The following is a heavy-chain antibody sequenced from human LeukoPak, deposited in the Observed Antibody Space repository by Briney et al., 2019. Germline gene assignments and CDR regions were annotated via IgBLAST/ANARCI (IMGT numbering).Heavy chain of an antibody. CDR2: IKSKTDGGTT. J-gene: IGHJ1*01. V-gene: IGHV3-15*01. D-gene: IGHD3-3*01. CDR1: GFTVSGNY. Sequence: GGSLRLSCAASGFTVSGNYMSWVRQAPGKGLEWVGRIKSKTDGGTTDYAAPVKGRFTISRDDSKNTLYLQMNSLKTEDTAVYYCGRSGYYGSLGYFQHWGQGTLVTVSS. CDR3: GRSGYYGSLGYFQH.